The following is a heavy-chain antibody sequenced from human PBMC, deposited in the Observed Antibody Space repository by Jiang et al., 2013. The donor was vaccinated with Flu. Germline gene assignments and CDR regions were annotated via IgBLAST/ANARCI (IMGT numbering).Heavy chain of an antibody. D-gene: IGHD3-22*01. CDR1: GFTVSSNY. CDR3: ARDVYYYDSSGARGYFDL. CDR2: IYSGGST. Sequence: GFTVSSNYMSWVRQAPGKGLEWVSVIYSGGSTYYADSVKGRFTISRDNSKNTLYLQMNSLRAEDTAVYYCARDVYYYDSSGARGYFDLWGRGTLVTVSS. V-gene: IGHV3-53*01. J-gene: IGHJ2*01.